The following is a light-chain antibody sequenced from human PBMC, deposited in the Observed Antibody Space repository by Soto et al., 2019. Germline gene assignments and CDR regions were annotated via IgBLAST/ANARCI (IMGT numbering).Light chain of an antibody. CDR1: QGVTSSY. J-gene: IGKJ1*01. V-gene: IGKV3-20*01. Sequence: EIVLTQSPGTLSLSPGERATLSCRASQGVTSSYLAWYQQKPGQAPRLVIYGASTRATGIPDRFGGSGSGTDFTVTISRLEPEEFAVDYCQESRTFGKGTKVESK. CDR3: QESRT. CDR2: GAS.